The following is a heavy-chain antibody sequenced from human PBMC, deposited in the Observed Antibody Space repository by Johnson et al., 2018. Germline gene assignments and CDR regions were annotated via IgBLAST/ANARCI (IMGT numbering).Heavy chain of an antibody. Sequence: QVQLVQSGAEVKKPGASVKVSCKASGYTFTSYDINWVRQATGQGLEWMGWMNPNSGNTGYTQKFQGRVTMTRNTTISTAYIELSSLRSGDTAVYYCARVGSYCLNCYYYGRDGGGQGTTVTVSS. D-gene: IGHD3-10*01. CDR3: ARVGSYCLNCYYYGRDG. J-gene: IGHJ6*02. CDR1: GYTFTSYD. V-gene: IGHV1-8*01. CDR2: MNPNSGNT.